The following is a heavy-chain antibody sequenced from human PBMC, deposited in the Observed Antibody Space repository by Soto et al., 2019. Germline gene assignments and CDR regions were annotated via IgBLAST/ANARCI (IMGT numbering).Heavy chain of an antibody. V-gene: IGHV1-2*04. CDR1: GYTFTGYY. D-gene: IGHD3-3*01. CDR2: INPNSGGT. J-gene: IGHJ3*02. CDR3: ARVGSYDFWSGYYPYDAFDI. Sequence: ASVKVSCKASGYTFTGYYMHWVRQAPGQGLEWMGGINPNSGGTNYAQKFQGWVTMTRDTSISTAYMELSRLRSDDTTVYYCARVGSYDFWSGYYPYDAFDIWGQGTMVTVSS.